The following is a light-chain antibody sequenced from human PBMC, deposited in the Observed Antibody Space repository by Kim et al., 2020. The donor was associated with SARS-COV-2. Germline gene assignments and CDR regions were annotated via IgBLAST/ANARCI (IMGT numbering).Light chain of an antibody. CDR2: YDR. Sequence: SYELTQPPSVSVAPGETARLTCGGSNIGTYSVHWYQQMPGQAPVLVISYDRDRPSGISARYSGSNSGNTATLTISGVEAGDEGDYYCQVWDMSSDHVVFG. J-gene: IGLJ2*01. V-gene: IGLV3-21*04. CDR3: QVWDMSSDHVV. CDR1: NIGTYS.